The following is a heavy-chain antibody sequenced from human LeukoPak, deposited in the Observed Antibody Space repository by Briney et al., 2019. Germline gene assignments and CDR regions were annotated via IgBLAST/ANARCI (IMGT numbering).Heavy chain of an antibody. V-gene: IGHV1-46*03. CDR2: INPSGGST. CDR3: SRIRITVTPRGAFDI. CDR1: GYTFTSYY. Sequence: ASVKVSCKASGYTFTSYYMHWVRQAPGQGLEWMGIINPSGGSTSYAQKFQGRVTMTRDTSTSTVYMELSSLRSEDPAVYYCSRIRITVTPRGAFDIWGQGTMVTVSS. D-gene: IGHD4-17*01. J-gene: IGHJ3*02.